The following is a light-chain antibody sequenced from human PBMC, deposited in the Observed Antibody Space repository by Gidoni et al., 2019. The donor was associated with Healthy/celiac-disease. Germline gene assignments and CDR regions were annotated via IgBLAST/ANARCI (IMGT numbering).Light chain of an antibody. CDR1: QSVSSN. CDR2: GAS. V-gene: IGKV3-15*01. Sequence: EIVMTQSPATLSVSPGERATLSCRASQSVSSNLAWYQQKPGQAPRLRIYGASTRATGIPARFSGSGSGTEFTLTISSLQSEDFAVYYCQQYNNWPPWWTFXQXTKVXIK. J-gene: IGKJ1*01. CDR3: QQYNNWPPWWT.